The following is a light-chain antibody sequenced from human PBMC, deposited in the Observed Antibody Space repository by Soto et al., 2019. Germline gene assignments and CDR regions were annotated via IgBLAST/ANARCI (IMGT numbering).Light chain of an antibody. V-gene: IGLV1-44*01. J-gene: IGLJ1*01. Sequence: QSVLTQPPSASGTPGQRVTISCSGSNSNIGINTVNWYQQLPGTAPKLLIYRDNWRPSGVPDRFSASKSGTSASLAISGLQSDNEADYYCAAWDDSLNGFGFGAGTKVTVL. CDR2: RDN. CDR1: NSNIGINT. CDR3: AAWDDSLNGFG.